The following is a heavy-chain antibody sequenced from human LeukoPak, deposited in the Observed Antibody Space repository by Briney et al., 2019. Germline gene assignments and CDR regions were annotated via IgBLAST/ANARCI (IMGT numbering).Heavy chain of an antibody. V-gene: IGHV3-48*02. CDR1: VFTFSIYS. CDR3: ARETEGTY. CDR2: ISGSGSTI. Sequence: PGGSPRLSCAASVFTFSIYSMNCVRDAPGEGVEWGSYISGSGSTIYYEDSEKGRYTISRDSDENSLYLQMSSLRDEDTAVYYCARETEGTYWGERTLVTVSS. D-gene: IGHD1-7*01. J-gene: IGHJ4*02.